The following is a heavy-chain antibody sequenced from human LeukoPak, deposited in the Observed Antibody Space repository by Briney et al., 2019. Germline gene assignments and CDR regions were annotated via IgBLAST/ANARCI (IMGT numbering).Heavy chain of an antibody. J-gene: IGHJ6*03. V-gene: IGHV3-20*04. Sequence: PGGSLRLSCAASGFIFDDYGMSWVRQAPGKGLEWVCGINWNGGSTGYADSVKGRFTISRDNAKNSLYLQMNSLRAEDTALYYCAREGILWFGERHYYYYYYMDVWGKGTTVTVSS. D-gene: IGHD3-10*01. CDR1: GFIFDDYG. CDR2: INWNGGST. CDR3: AREGILWFGERHYYYYYYMDV.